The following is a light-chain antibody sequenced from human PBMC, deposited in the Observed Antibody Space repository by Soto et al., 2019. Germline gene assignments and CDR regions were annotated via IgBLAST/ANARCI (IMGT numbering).Light chain of an antibody. CDR1: QSLLQRSGYHY. CDR3: LHALQPPPA. CDR2: LGS. J-gene: IGKJ1*01. Sequence: DIVLTQSPLPLPVTPGEPASISCRSSQSLLQRSGYHYLDWYLQKPGQSPQLLIYLGSNRATGVPDRFGGSGSGTDFTLKISRVEAEDVGVYYCLHALQPPPAFGQGTKVEIK. V-gene: IGKV2-28*01.